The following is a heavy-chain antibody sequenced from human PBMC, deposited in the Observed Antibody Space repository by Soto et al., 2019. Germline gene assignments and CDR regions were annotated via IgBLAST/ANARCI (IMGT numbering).Heavy chain of an antibody. J-gene: IGHJ3*02. V-gene: IGHV1-8*01. CDR2: MNPNSGNT. Sequence: SGKVSCQASGYTFPSYDINWVRQAPGQGLEWMGWMNPNSGNTGYAQKFQGRVTMTRNTSISTAYMELSSLRSEDTAVYYCANTVLRYFDWSNDAFDIWGQGTMVTVSS. D-gene: IGHD3-9*01. CDR1: GYTFPSYD. CDR3: ANTVLRYFDWSNDAFDI.